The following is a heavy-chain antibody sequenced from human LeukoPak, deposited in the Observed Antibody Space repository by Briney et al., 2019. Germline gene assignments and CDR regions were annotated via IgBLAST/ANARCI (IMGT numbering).Heavy chain of an antibody. CDR3: ARDHDYGGNSEMVSGDY. J-gene: IGHJ4*02. D-gene: IGHD4-23*01. CDR1: GFTFRSYA. CDR2: ISYDGDDGSNI. V-gene: IGHV3-30-3*01. Sequence: GGSLRLSCAASGFTFRSYAMHWVRQAPGKGLEWVAVISYDGDDGSNIYYADSVKGRFTISRDNAKNSLYLQMNSLRAEDTAVYYCARDHDYGGNSEMVSGDYWGQGTLVTVSS.